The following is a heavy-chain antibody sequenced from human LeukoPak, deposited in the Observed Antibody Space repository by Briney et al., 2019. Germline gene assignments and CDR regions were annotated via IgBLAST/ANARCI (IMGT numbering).Heavy chain of an antibody. CDR1: GGTFSSYA. CDR2: IIPILGIA. V-gene: IGHV1-69*04. CDR3: ARDSPYGDYPYFDY. D-gene: IGHD4-17*01. J-gene: IGHJ4*02. Sequence: WASVKVSCKASGGTFSSYAISWVRQAPGQGLEWMGRIIPILGIANYAQKFQGRVTITADKSTSTAYMELSSLRSEDTAVYYCARDSPYGDYPYFDYWGQGTLVTVSS.